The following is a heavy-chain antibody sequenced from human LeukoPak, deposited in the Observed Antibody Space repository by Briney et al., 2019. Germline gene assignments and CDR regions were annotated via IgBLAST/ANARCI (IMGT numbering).Heavy chain of an antibody. J-gene: IGHJ3*02. CDR1: GFTFSSYT. CDR3: ARDLHSGEVDI. D-gene: IGHD7-27*01. CDR2: ISTSSTNI. Sequence: GGSLRLSCAASGFTFSSYTMNWVRQAPGKGLEWVASISTSSTNIYYADSVRGRFTISRDNAKNSLYLQMNSLRAEDTAVYYCARDLHSGEVDIWGEGTMVTVSS. V-gene: IGHV3-21*01.